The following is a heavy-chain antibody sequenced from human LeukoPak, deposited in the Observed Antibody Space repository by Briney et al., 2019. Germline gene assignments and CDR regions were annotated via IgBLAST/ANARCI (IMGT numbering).Heavy chain of an antibody. J-gene: IGHJ4*02. Sequence: GRSLRLSCAASGFTFDDYAMHWVRQAPGKGLEWVSGIGWNSGGIVYADSVKGRFTISRDNAKNSLYLQMNSLRAEDTAVYYCASLGYSSSIFDYWGQGTLVTVSS. CDR3: ASLGYSSSIFDY. D-gene: IGHD6-6*01. V-gene: IGHV3-9*01. CDR2: IGWNSGGI. CDR1: GFTFDDYA.